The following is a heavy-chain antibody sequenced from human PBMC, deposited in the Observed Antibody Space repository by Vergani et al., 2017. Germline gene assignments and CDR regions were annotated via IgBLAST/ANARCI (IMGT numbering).Heavy chain of an antibody. Sequence: QVQLQQWGGGLLKTSETLSLICVVHGGSFTSYHWTWIRQSPGEGLEWVGDIDHTGRPDYNPSLKSRLTMSVDKSRNKFSLTLNSVTATDTAIYFCARVNTETNGHLYYYYYMDVWGQGTAVTVS. CDR3: ARVNTETNGHLYYYYYMDV. D-gene: IGHD4-11*01. J-gene: IGHJ6*03. CDR2: IDHTGRP. V-gene: IGHV4-34*01. CDR1: GGSFTSYH.